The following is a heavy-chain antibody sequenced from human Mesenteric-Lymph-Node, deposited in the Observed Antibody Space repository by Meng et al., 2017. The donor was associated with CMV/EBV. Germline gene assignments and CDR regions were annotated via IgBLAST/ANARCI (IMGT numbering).Heavy chain of an antibody. D-gene: IGHD3-22*01. Sequence: QLQLQESGPGLEKPSDTLYIPCTLSGGLISSSSYHCGWIRQPPGKGLEWIGSIYYSGRTYYIPSLKSRVTISVDTSKNQFSLKLSSVTAADTAVYYCARDGDYYDSSGYNPFDYWGQGTLVTVSS. CDR2: IYYSGRT. CDR3: ARDGDYYDSSGYNPFDY. V-gene: IGHV4-39*07. J-gene: IGHJ4*02. CDR1: GGLISSSSYH.